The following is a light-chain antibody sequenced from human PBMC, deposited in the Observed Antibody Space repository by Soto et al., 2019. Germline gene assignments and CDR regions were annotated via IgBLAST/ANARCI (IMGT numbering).Light chain of an antibody. V-gene: IGLV1-51*01. CDR2: DND. CDR3: GAWDDSLNVYL. J-gene: IGLJ1*01. Sequence: QSVLTQPPSVSAAPGQRVTISCSGGRYNTGNYYVSWYHQLPGTAPKGLIFDNDKRPSGIPDRFSGSKSGTSATLAITGIQTGDGGEYSCGAWDDSLNVYLFGGGTKVTVL. CDR1: RYNTGNYY.